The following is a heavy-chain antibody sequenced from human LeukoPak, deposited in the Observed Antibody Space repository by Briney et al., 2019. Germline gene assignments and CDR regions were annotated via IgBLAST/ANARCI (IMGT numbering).Heavy chain of an antibody. J-gene: IGHJ4*02. Sequence: GGSLRLSRAASGLTFSSYVMSWVRQAPGKGGAGVSAISRSGGSTYYADSVKGRFTISRDNSKNTLYLQMNSLRAEDTAVYYCAKSRQVILAARPFDSWGQGTLVTVSS. CDR1: GLTFSSYV. CDR2: ISRSGGST. CDR3: AKSRQVILAARPFDS. D-gene: IGHD2-2*01. V-gene: IGHV3-23*01.